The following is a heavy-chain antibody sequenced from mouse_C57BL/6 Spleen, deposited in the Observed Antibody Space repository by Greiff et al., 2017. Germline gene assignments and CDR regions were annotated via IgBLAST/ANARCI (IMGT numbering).Heavy chain of an antibody. Sequence: VQLQQSGPELVKPGASVKISCKASGYTFTDYYMNWVKQSHGKSLEWIGDINPNNGGTSYNQKFKGKATLTVDKSSSTAYMELRSLTSEDSAVYYCARSDGYYLYFDYWGQGTTLTVSS. J-gene: IGHJ2*01. V-gene: IGHV1-26*01. D-gene: IGHD2-3*01. CDR1: GYTFTDYY. CDR2: INPNNGGT. CDR3: ARSDGYYLYFDY.